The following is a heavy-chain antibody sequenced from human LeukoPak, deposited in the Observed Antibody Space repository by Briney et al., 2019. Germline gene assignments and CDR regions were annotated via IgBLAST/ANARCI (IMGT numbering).Heavy chain of an antibody. CDR2: IDPNTGGT. Sequence: GASVKVSCKASGYTFTGYYVHWVRQAPGQGLEWMGRIDPNTGGTNYAQKFQGRGAMTRDTSISTAYMELSRLRSDDTAVYYCARDSRVAADYWGQGTLVSVSS. CDR1: GYTFTGYY. CDR3: ARDSRVAADY. D-gene: IGHD6-19*01. J-gene: IGHJ4*02. V-gene: IGHV1-2*06.